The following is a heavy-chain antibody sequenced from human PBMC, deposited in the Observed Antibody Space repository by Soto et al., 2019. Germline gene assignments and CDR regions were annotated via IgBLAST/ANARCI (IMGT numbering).Heavy chain of an antibody. D-gene: IGHD1-1*01. Sequence: QVQLVQSGAEVKKPGASVKVSCKASGYTFTSYGISWVRQAPGQGLEWVGWISGYDGNTDYAHKFRGRVTMTTDTSTSTAYMDRRSLTSDDTAVYYCARHNSQWPNWFDPWGQGTLVTVSS. V-gene: IGHV1-18*01. CDR2: ISGYDGNT. CDR1: GYTFTSYG. J-gene: IGHJ5*02. CDR3: ARHNSQWPNWFDP.